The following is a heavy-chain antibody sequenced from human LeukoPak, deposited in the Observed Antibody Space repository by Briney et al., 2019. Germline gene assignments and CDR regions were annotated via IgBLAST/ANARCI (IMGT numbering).Heavy chain of an antibody. V-gene: IGHV3-33*06. J-gene: IGHJ3*02. D-gene: IGHD5-18*01. CDR3: AKEMVDTAMVIPNAFDI. Sequence: GALRLSCAASGFTFSSYGMHWVRQAPGKGREWVAVIWYDGSNKYYADSVKGRFTISRDNSKNTLYLQMNSLRAEDTAVYYCAKEMVDTAMVIPNAFDIWGQGTMVTVSS. CDR1: GFTFSSYG. CDR2: IWYDGSNK.